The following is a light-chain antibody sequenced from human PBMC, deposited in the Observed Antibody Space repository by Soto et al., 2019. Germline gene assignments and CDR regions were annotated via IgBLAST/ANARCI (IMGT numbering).Light chain of an antibody. V-gene: IGKV3-20*01. Sequence: ENVLTQSPGTLSLSPGERATLSCRASQSIYSNYLAWYQQKPGQAPRLLISGASTRATGIPDRFSGSGSGTDFTLSSSRLDLELFAVYFCQQYGSSPYTFAQGTNVEIK. CDR2: GAS. CDR1: QSIYSNY. J-gene: IGKJ2*01. CDR3: QQYGSSPYT.